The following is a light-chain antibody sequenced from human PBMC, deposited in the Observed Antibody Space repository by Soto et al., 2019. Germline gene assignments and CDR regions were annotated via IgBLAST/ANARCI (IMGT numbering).Light chain of an antibody. CDR2: DAS. J-gene: IGKJ4*01. CDR3: QQYNSYLT. Sequence: DIQMTQSPSTLSASVGDRVTITCRASQSISSWLAWYQQKPGKAPKLLIYDASSLESGVPSRFSGSGSGTEFNLTISSLQPDDFATYYCQQYNSYLTFGGGTKVDIK. CDR1: QSISSW. V-gene: IGKV1-5*01.